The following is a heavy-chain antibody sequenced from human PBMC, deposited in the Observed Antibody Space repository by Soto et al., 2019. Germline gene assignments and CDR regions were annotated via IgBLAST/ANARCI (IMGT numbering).Heavy chain of an antibody. Sequence: SETLSLTCAVSGGPISSSKCWSWVRQPPGKGLEWIGEIYHSGSTNYNPSLKSRVTISVDKSKNQFSLKLSSVTAADTAVYYCASQKGTNDYWGQGTLVTVSS. D-gene: IGHD2-2*01. CDR1: GGPISSSKC. J-gene: IGHJ4*02. CDR2: IYHSGST. CDR3: ASQKGTNDY. V-gene: IGHV4-4*02.